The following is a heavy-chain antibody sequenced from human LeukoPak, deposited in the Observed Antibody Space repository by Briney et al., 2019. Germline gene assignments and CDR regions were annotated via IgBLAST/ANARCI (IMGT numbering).Heavy chain of an antibody. Sequence: GASVKVSCKASGYTFTSYDINWVRQATGQALEWMGWMNPNSGNTGYAQKFQARVTITRNTSISTAYMELSSLRSEDTAVYYCARGDLVGADDTNFDYWGQGTLVTVSS. CDR3: ARGDLVGADDTNFDY. J-gene: IGHJ4*02. D-gene: IGHD1-26*01. CDR2: MNPNSGNT. CDR1: GYTFTSYD. V-gene: IGHV1-8*03.